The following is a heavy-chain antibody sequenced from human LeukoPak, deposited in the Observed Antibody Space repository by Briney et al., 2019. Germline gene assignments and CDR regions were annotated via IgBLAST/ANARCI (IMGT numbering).Heavy chain of an antibody. Sequence: SETLSLTCTVSGGSISSSSYYWGWIRQPPGKGLEWIGSIYYSGSTYYNPSLKSRVTISVDTSKNQFSLKLSSVTAADTSVYYCARGWYSSSWYAPFDYWGQGTLVTVSS. J-gene: IGHJ4*02. CDR1: GGSISSSSYY. CDR3: ARGWYSSSWYAPFDY. CDR2: IYYSGST. D-gene: IGHD6-13*01. V-gene: IGHV4-39*07.